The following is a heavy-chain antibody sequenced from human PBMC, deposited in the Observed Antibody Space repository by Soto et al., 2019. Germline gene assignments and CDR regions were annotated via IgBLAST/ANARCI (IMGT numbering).Heavy chain of an antibody. Sequence: KPSETLSLTCAVYGGSFSGYYWSWIRQPPGKGLEWIGEINHSGSTNYNPSLKSRVTISVDTSKNQFSLKLSSVTAADTAVYHCARGGVYGSGSYSSGYYYYGMDVWGQGTTVTVSS. CDR3: ARGGVYGSGSYSSGYYYYGMDV. CDR2: INHSGST. J-gene: IGHJ6*02. V-gene: IGHV4-34*01. D-gene: IGHD3-10*01. CDR1: GGSFSGYY.